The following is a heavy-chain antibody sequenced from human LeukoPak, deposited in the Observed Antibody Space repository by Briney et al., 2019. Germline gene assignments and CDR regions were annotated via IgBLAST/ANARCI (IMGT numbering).Heavy chain of an antibody. D-gene: IGHD1-1*01. J-gene: IGHJ4*02. V-gene: IGHV4-34*01. CDR3: ARTDGTGHFDY. Sequence: SETLSLTCAVYGGSFSGYYWSWIRQPPGKGLEWIGEINHSGSTNYNPSLKSRVTISVDTSKNQISLKLSSVTAADTAVYYCARTDGTGHFDYWGQGTLVTVSS. CDR1: GGSFSGYY. CDR2: INHSGST.